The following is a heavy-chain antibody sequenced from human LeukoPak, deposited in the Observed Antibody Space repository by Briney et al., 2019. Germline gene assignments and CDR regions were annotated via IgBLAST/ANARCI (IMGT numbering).Heavy chain of an antibody. J-gene: IGHJ4*02. V-gene: IGHV3-30*02. Sequence: GGSLRLSCAASSFTFRSCGMHWVRQAPGKGLEWVAFIRYDGRNIYYADSVKGRFTVFRDDSKNTLYLAMTSLRLGDTAVYYCANSWDSRYLSDYWGQGTLVTVSS. CDR1: SFTFRSCG. CDR3: ANSWDSRYLSDY. CDR2: IRYDGRNI. D-gene: IGHD1-14*01.